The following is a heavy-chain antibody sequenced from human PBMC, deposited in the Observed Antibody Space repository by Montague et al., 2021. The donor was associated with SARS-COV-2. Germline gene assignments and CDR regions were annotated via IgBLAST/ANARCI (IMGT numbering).Heavy chain of an antibody. V-gene: IGHV4-34*01. CDR2: IDQGGAT. CDR3: ARGQRQSFSVFGVLAGGPERKHYGLDV. Sequence: SETLSLTCAVYGGSFNNYYWTWIRQAPGKGLEWIGEIDQGGATNYSPAFRSRLTLPVDTSKNQFSLKLNFVTAADTAVYFCARGQRQSFSVFGVLAGGPERKHYGLDVWGLGTTVTVS. D-gene: IGHD3-3*01. J-gene: IGHJ6*02. CDR1: GGSFNNYY.